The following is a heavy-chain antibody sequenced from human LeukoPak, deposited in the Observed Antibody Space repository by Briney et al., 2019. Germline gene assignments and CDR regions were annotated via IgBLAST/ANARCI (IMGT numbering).Heavy chain of an antibody. CDR3: ARGQQLVPWEY. V-gene: IGHV1-2*02. D-gene: IGHD6-13*01. J-gene: IGHJ4*02. CDR2: INPNSGGT. CDR1: GYTFTDYY. Sequence: ASVKVSCKTSGYTFTDYYIHWVRQAPGQGLEWMGWINPNSGGTNYTQKFQGRVTMTRDTSISTAYMELSRLRSDDTAVYYCARGQQLVPWEYWGQGTLVTVSS.